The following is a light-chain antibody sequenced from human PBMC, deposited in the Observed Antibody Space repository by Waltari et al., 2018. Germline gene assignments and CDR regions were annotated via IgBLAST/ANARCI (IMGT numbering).Light chain of an antibody. CDR1: NIGSKN. CDR2: REV. Sequence: SNDLIQPLSVSVALGQPAIITCEEDNIGSKNVNWYLQKPGQDPVVVIYREVVRPSGIPGRFSGYNSGNTAILTISGVQAGDEGDYYCQVWDRFGGGTKLTVL. CDR3: QVWDR. V-gene: IGLV3-9*01. J-gene: IGLJ2*01.